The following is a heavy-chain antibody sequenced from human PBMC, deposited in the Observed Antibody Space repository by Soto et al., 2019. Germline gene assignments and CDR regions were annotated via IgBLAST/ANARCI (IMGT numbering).Heavy chain of an antibody. J-gene: IGHJ4*02. CDR3: ERDGFPQVYFDY. CDR1: GFSLSTSGVG. V-gene: IGHV2-5*01. CDR2: IYWNDDK. Sequence: SGPTLVNPTQTLALTCTFSGFSLSTSGVGVGWIRQPPGKALEWLALIYWNDDKRYSPSLKSRLTITKDTSKNQMVLTMTNMDPVDTATYYCERDGFPQVYFDYWGQETLVTVPS. D-gene: IGHD3-10*01.